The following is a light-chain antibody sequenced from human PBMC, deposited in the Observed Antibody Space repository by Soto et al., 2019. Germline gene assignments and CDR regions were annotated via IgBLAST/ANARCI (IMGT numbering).Light chain of an antibody. J-gene: IGLJ1*01. CDR1: SSDVGGYNY. CDR2: DVS. Sequence: QSALTQPASVSGSPGQSITISCTGTSSDVGGYNYVSWYQQHPGKAPKLMIYDVSNRPSGVSKRFSGSKSGNTASLTISGLQAEDEADYYCSSYTSSSTPCVFGTGTKLTVL. V-gene: IGLV2-14*01. CDR3: SSYTSSSTPCV.